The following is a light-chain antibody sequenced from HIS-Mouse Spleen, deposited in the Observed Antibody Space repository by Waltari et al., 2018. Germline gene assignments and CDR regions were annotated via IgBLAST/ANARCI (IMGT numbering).Light chain of an antibody. V-gene: IGLV3-19*01. Sequence: SSELTQDPAVSVALGQTVRITCQGDSLRSYYASWYQQKPGQAPVLVNYGKNNRPSGIPDRFSGSSSGNTASLTITGAQAEDEADYYCNSRDSSGNHLYVFGTGTKVTVL. CDR2: GKN. CDR1: SLRSYY. J-gene: IGLJ1*01. CDR3: NSRDSSGNHLYV.